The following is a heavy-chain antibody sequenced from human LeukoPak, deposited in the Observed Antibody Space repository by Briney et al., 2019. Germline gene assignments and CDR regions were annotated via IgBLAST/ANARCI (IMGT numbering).Heavy chain of an antibody. J-gene: IGHJ4*02. CDR1: GYTFTGYY. CDR2: INPGGGST. CDR3: ARDRGSGWYVY. V-gene: IGHV1-46*01. Sequence: ASVKDSCKASGYTFTGYYMHWVRQAPGQGLEWMGIINPGGGSTKYAQKFQGRVTMTRDTSTSTVYMELSSLRYEDTAVYYCARDRGSGWYVYWGQGTLVTVSS. D-gene: IGHD6-19*01.